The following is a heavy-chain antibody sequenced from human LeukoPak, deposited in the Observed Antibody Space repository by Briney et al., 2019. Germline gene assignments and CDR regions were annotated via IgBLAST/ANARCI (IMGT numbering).Heavy chain of an antibody. CDR2: IYYSGSA. D-gene: IGHD3-10*01. Sequence: SETLSLTCTVSGGSISTYYWSWIRQPPGKGLEWIGYIYYSGSANYNPSLKSRVTISVDTSKNQFSLKLSSVTAADTAVYCCARSYGSGNYFDYWGQGTLVTVSS. V-gene: IGHV4-59*01. J-gene: IGHJ4*02. CDR3: ARSYGSGNYFDY. CDR1: GGSISTYY.